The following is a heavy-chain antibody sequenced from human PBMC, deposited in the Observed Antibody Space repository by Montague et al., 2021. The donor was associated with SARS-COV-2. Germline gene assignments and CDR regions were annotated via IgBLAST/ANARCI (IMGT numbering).Heavy chain of an antibody. J-gene: IGHJ4*02. D-gene: IGHD6-13*01. CDR2: ISYDGSNK. CDR1: GFTFSSCA. V-gene: IGHV3-30-3*01. CDR3: ARDVIAAAAETYFDY. Sequence: SLRLSCAASGFTFSSCAMHWVRQAPGKGLEWVAVISYDGSNKYYADSVKGRFTISRDNSKNTLYLQMSSLRAEDTAVYYCARDVIAAAAETYFDYWGQGTLVTVSS.